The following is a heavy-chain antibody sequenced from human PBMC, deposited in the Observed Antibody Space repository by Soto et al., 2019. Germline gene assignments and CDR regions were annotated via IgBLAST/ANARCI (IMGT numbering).Heavy chain of an antibody. Sequence: SETLSLTCTVSGGSISSYYWSWIRQPPGKGLEWIGYIYYSGSTNYNPSLKSRVTISVDTSKNQFSLKLSSVTAADTAVYYCARVKEYSSGWYVNYFYTDVWGKGTTVTVYS. CDR1: GGSISSYY. CDR3: ARVKEYSSGWYVNYFYTDV. V-gene: IGHV4-59*01. CDR2: IYYSGST. J-gene: IGHJ6*03. D-gene: IGHD6-19*01.